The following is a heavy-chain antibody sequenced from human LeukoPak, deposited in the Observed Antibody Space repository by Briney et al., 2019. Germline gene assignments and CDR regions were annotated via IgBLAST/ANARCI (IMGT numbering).Heavy chain of an antibody. Sequence: ASVKVSCKASGYTFTSYDINWVRQATGQGLEWMGWMNPNSGNTGYAQKFQGRVTMTRNTSISTAYMELSSLRSDDTAVYYCARDLKLSTVVSYFDYWGQGTLVTVSS. CDR3: ARDLKLSTVVSYFDY. CDR2: MNPNSGNT. D-gene: IGHD4-23*01. V-gene: IGHV1-8*01. CDR1: GYTFTSYD. J-gene: IGHJ4*02.